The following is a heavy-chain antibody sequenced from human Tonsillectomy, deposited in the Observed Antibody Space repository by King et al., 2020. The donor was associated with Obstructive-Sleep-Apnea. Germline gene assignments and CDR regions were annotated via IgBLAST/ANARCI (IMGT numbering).Heavy chain of an antibody. J-gene: IGHJ4*02. CDR1: GYIFTSYG. V-gene: IGHV1-18*01. D-gene: IGHD3-9*01. CDR3: ARGRKYYDLLTGSNALDY. CDR2: ISAYNGDT. Sequence: QLVQSGDEVKKPGASVKVACKASGYIFTSYGISWARQAPGQGLEWMGWISAYNGDTNYAQKLQGRVTMTRDTSTSTAYMEFGSLGSDDTAVYYCARGRKYYDLLTGSNALDYWGQGTLVSVSS.